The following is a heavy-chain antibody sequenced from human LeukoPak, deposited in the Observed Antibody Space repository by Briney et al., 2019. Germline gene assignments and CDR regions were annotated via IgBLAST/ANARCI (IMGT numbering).Heavy chain of an antibody. CDR1: GYSFTSYW. D-gene: IGHD3-22*01. CDR2: SYPRDSDT. V-gene: IGHV5-51*01. J-gene: IGHJ4*02. CDR3: ARLGEIGDSRGYYFNY. Sequence: GESLKISCKGSGYSFTSYWIGWVRQMPGKGLEWMGISYPRDSDTRYSPSYQGQVTISADKSISTAYLHWSSLKASDTAMYYCARLGEIGDSRGYYFNYWGQGTLVTVSS.